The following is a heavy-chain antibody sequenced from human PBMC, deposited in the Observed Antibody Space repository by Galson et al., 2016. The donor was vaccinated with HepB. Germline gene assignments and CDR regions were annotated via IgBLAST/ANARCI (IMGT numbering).Heavy chain of an antibody. J-gene: IGHJ4*02. CDR1: GFTFSSYG. CDR3: ARDGARYGSGSYYRWMDYGMDD. V-gene: IGHV3-33*01. Sequence: SLRLSCAASGFTFSSYGMHWARQAPGKGLEWVAVIWDDGSNKYYADSVKGRFTISRDNSKNTLYLQMNSLRAEDTAVYYCARDGARYGSGSYYRWMDYGMDDWGQGTLVTVSS. CDR2: IWDDGSNK. D-gene: IGHD3-10*01.